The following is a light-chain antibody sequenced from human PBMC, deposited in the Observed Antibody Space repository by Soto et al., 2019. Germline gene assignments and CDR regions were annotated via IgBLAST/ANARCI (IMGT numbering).Light chain of an antibody. J-gene: IGLJ1*01. CDR2: EVS. V-gene: IGLV2-23*02. Sequence: QSVLTQPASVSGSPGHSITISCTGTSSDVGGYNLVSWYQQHPGKAPKLMIYEVSKRPSGVSNRFSGSKSGNTASLTISGLQAEDEADYYCCSYAGSSTFVFGTGTKVTV. CDR1: SSDVGGYNL. CDR3: CSYAGSSTFV.